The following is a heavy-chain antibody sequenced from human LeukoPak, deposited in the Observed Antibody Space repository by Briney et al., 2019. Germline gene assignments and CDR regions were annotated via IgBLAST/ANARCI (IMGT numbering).Heavy chain of an antibody. CDR2: IGVGGGNT. J-gene: IGHJ3*01. V-gene: IGHV1-58*01. CDR3: AAEIYGGNSDCCTFDF. CDR1: GFTFSSSA. Sequence: ASVKVSCKASGFTFSSSAVQWVRQARGQGLEWIGWIGVGGGNTNYAQRFQDGVTITRDMSTSTAYMELSSLRSEDTAVYYCAAEIYGGNSDCCTFDFWGPGTPVTVSS. D-gene: IGHD4-23*01.